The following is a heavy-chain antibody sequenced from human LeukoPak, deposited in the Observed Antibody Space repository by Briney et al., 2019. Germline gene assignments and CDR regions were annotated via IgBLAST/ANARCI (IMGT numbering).Heavy chain of an antibody. D-gene: IGHD2-2*01. CDR1: AFAFGSYG. CDR2: IRNDGSNK. CDR3: GIDARVGYFDY. V-gene: IGHV3-30*02. J-gene: IGHJ4*02. Sequence: AGSLSLSCAASAFAFGSYGMHWVRQAPGKGMEWVAFIRNDGSNKYYADSVKGRFTISRDNSKNTLYLQINSLRAEYTAVYYCGIDARVGYFDYWGQGTLVTVSS.